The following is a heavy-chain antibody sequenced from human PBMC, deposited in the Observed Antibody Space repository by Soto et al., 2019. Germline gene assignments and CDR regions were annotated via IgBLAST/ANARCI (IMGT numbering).Heavy chain of an antibody. CDR1: GFTFSSYA. CDR2: ISYDGSNK. Sequence: GGSLRLSCAASGFTFSSYAVHWVRQAPGKGLEWVAVISYDGSNKYYADSVKGRFTISRDNSKNTLYLQMNSLRAEDTAVYYCARAMSDYVWGSYRPIPYYYYYGMDVWGQGTTVTVSS. V-gene: IGHV3-30-3*01. D-gene: IGHD3-16*02. CDR3: ARAMSDYVWGSYRPIPYYYYYGMDV. J-gene: IGHJ6*02.